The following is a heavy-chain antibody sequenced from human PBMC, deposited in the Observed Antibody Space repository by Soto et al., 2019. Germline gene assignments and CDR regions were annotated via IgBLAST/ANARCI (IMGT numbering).Heavy chain of an antibody. CDR2: INHSGST. V-gene: IGHV4-34*13. D-gene: IGHD2-15*01. CDR3: ARTVASYYYMDV. J-gene: IGHJ6*03. Sequence: QPPGKGLEWIGEINHSGSTNYNPSLKSRVTISVDTSKNQFSLKLSSVTAADTAVYYCARTVASYYYMDVWGKGTTVTVSS.